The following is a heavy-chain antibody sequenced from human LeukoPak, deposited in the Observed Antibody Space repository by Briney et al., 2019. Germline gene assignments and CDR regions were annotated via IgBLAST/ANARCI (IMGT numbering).Heavy chain of an antibody. J-gene: IGHJ4*02. CDR1: GGSFSGYY. Sequence: PSETLSLTCAVYGGSFSGYYWSWIRQPPGKGLEWIGEINHSGSTNYNPSLKSRVTISVDTSKDQFSLKLSSVTAADTAVYYCARVPIRTVTTFDYWGQGTLVTVSS. CDR2: INHSGST. V-gene: IGHV4-34*01. D-gene: IGHD4-17*01. CDR3: ARVPIRTVTTFDY.